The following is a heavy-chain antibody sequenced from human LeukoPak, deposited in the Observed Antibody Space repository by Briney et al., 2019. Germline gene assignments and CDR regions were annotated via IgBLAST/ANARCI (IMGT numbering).Heavy chain of an antibody. CDR3: AKGGKWDVTPFDY. D-gene: IGHD1-26*01. Sequence: GGSLRLSCAASGFTFSSTSMSWVRQAPGKGLEWVSSFSASKNNRHYVDSVKGRFIISRDNSKNTLYLQVNSLRAEDTAVYYCAKGGKWDVTPFDYWGQGTLVTVSS. CDR1: GFTFSSTS. CDR2: FSASKNNR. J-gene: IGHJ4*02. V-gene: IGHV3-23*01.